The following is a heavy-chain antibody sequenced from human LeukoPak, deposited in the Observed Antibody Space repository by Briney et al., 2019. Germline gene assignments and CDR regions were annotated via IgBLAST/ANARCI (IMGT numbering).Heavy chain of an antibody. J-gene: IGHJ4*02. CDR1: GFTFSSYG. CDR2: VSYDGSDK. CDR3: ARDKDWAFDY. Sequence: PGGSLRLSCEASGFTFSSYGIHWVRQAPDKGLEWVAVVSYDGSDKYYADSVKGRFTISRDNSKNTLYLQMNSLRPEDTAVYFCARDKDWAFDYWGQGTLVTVSS. V-gene: IGHV3-30*03. D-gene: IGHD3/OR15-3a*01.